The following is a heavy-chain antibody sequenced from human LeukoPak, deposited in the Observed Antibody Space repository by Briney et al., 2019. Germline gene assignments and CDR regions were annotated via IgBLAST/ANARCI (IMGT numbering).Heavy chain of an antibody. CDR1: GYSISSGYY. J-gene: IGHJ4*02. V-gene: IGHV4-38-2*02. Sequence: PSETLSLTCTVSGYSISSGYYWGWIRQPPGKGLEWIGSIYHSGSTYYNPSLKSRVTISVDTSKNQFSLKLSSVTAADTAVYYCASLWFGPRDYWGQGTLVTVSS. CDR3: ASLWFGPRDY. CDR2: IYHSGST. D-gene: IGHD3-10*01.